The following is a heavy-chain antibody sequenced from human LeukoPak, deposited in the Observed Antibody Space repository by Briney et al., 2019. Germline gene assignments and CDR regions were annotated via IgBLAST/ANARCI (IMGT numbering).Heavy chain of an antibody. Sequence: ASVKVSCKASGYTFTSYGLTWVRQAPGQGLEWMGWISTYNGDTNYAQKLQGRVTMTTDTSTSTAYMELRSLRSDDTAVYYCARKPIINNAWYYFDYWGQGTLVTVSS. J-gene: IGHJ4*02. V-gene: IGHV1-18*01. CDR1: GYTFTSYG. CDR2: ISTYNGDT. D-gene: IGHD1/OR15-1a*01. CDR3: ARKPIINNAWYYFDY.